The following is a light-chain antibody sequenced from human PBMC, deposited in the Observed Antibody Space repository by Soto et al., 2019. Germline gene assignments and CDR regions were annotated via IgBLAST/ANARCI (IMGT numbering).Light chain of an antibody. CDR3: QQSYSTPRLFT. CDR1: QSISRY. CDR2: AAS. V-gene: IGKV1-39*01. Sequence: DIQMTQSPSSLSASVGDRVTITCRASQSISRYLNWYQQKPGKAPKLLIYAASSLHSGVPSRFSGSGSRTDFTLTISSLQPEDAATYYGQQSYSTPRLFTFGQGTNLEI. J-gene: IGKJ2*01.